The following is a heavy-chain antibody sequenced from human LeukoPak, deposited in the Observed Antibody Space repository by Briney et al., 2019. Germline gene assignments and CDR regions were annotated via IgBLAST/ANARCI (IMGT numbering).Heavy chain of an antibody. J-gene: IGHJ5*02. CDR2: IYYSGST. Sequence: KSSETLSLTCTVSGGSISSYYWSWIRQPPGKGLGWIGYIYYSGSTNYNPSLKSRVTISVDTSKNQFSLKLSSVTAADTAVYYCAREASAYDEAGWFDPWGQGTLVTVSS. CDR1: GGSISSYY. V-gene: IGHV4-59*01. CDR3: AREASAYDEAGWFDP. D-gene: IGHD3-16*01.